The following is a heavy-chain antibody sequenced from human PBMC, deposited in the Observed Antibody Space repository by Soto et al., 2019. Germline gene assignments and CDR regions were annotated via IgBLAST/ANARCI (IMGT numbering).Heavy chain of an antibody. Sequence: SETLSLTCTVSGGSISSYYWSWIRQPAGKGLGWIGRIYTSGSTNYNPSLKSRVTMSVDTSKNQFSLKLSSVPAADTAVYYCARGYYDSSGYHGGDAFDIWGQGKMVTVSS. D-gene: IGHD3-22*01. J-gene: IGHJ3*02. CDR1: GGSISSYY. CDR2: IYTSGST. V-gene: IGHV4-4*07. CDR3: ARGYYDSSGYHGGDAFDI.